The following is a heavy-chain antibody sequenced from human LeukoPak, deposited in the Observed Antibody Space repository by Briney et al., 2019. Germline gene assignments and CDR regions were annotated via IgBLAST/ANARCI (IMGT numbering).Heavy chain of an antibody. CDR3: ARALYYYDSSGYHTPYYYGMDV. CDR1: GFTFSSYG. Sequence: GGSLRLSWAASGFTFSSYGMHWVRHAPGKGLEWVAVLWYDGSNKYYADSVKGRFTISRDNSKNTLYLQMNSLRAEDTAVYYCARALYYYDSSGYHTPYYYGMDVWGQGTTVTVSS. V-gene: IGHV3-33*01. CDR2: LWYDGSNK. D-gene: IGHD3-22*01. J-gene: IGHJ6*02.